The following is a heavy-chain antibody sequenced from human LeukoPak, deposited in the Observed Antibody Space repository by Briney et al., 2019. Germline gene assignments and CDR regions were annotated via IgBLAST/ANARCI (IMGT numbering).Heavy chain of an antibody. J-gene: IGHJ4*02. V-gene: IGHV3-53*01. D-gene: IGHD1-1*01. CDR1: GFTVSTNY. Sequence: GGSLRLSCAASGFTVSTNYMNWVRQAPGKGLEWVSGIRNSDGMTYYADSVRGRFTISTDNSKNTLYLQMNSLRTEDTALYYCAKGLERESRLDSWGQGTLVTVSS. CDR3: AKGLERESRLDS. CDR2: IRNSDGMT.